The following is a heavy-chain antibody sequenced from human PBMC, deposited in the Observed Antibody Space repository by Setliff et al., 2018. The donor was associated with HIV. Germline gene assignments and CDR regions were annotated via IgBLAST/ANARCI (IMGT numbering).Heavy chain of an antibody. Sequence: GASVKVSCKASGYTFTGYFIHWLRQAPGQGLEWMGWIHPYTGDTDQGQKVQGRLTMTTDTSTNTAYMELTSLRSDDTAVYFCAREPPEVTITTHKLDIWGQGTLVTVSS. D-gene: IGHD1-1*01. CDR3: AREPPEVTITTHKLDI. CDR1: GYTFTGYF. J-gene: IGHJ3*02. V-gene: IGHV1-18*04. CDR2: IHPYTGDT.